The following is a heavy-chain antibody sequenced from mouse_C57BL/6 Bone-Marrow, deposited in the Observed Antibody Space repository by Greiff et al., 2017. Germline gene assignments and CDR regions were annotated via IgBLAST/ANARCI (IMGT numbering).Heavy chain of an antibody. D-gene: IGHD4-1*01. CDR2: ISSGGDYI. V-gene: IGHV5-9-1*02. CDR3: TRDLGKYYFDY. J-gene: IGHJ2*01. Sequence: EVKLVESGEGLVKPGGSLKLSCAASGFTFSSYAMSWVRQTPEKRLEWVAYISSGGDYIYYADTVKGRFTISRDNARNTLYLQMNSLKSTDTAMYYCTRDLGKYYFDYWGQGTTLTVSS. CDR1: GFTFSSYA.